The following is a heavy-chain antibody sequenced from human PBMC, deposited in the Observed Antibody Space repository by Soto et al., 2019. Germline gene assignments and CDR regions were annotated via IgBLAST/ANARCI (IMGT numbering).Heavy chain of an antibody. CDR1: GFTFGDYG. Sequence: GGSLRLSCSTSGFTFGDYGMTWFRQAPGKGLEWVAVIWYDGSNKYYADSVKGRFTISRDNSKNTLYLQMNSLRAEDTAVYYCARDLAAAGTDWFDPWGQGTLVTVSS. D-gene: IGHD6-13*01. CDR2: IWYDGSNK. CDR3: ARDLAAAGTDWFDP. J-gene: IGHJ5*02. V-gene: IGHV3-33*01.